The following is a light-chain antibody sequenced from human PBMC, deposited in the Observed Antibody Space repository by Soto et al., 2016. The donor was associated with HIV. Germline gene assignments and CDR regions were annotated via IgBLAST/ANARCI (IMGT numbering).Light chain of an antibody. V-gene: IGKV1-5*01. CDR1: QSLTHW. CDR3: QQLDDYPVT. CDR2: ETS. Sequence: DIQMTQSPSTLSASVGDTVTITCRASQSLTHWLSWYQQKPGKAPKLLLYETSTLEIGVPSRFSGSASETEFTLTISSLAPGDFATYYCQQLDDYPVTFGGGTKVELK. J-gene: IGKJ4*01.